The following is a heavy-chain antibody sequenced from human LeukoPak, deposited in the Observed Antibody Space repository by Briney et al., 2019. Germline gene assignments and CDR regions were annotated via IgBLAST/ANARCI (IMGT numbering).Heavy chain of an antibody. CDR1: GGSISSGGYY. Sequence: PSETLSLTCTVSGGSISSGGYYWSWIPQHPGKGLEWIGYIYYSGSTYYNPSLKSRVTISVDTSKNQFSLKLSSVTAADTAVYYCASNRLLLWFGEPSPGWFDPWGQGTLVTVSS. J-gene: IGHJ5*02. CDR2: IYYSGST. CDR3: ASNRLLLWFGEPSPGWFDP. V-gene: IGHV4-31*03. D-gene: IGHD3-10*01.